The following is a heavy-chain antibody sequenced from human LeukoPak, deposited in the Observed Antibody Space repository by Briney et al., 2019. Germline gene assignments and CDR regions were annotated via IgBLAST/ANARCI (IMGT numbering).Heavy chain of an antibody. CDR3: ARNARGPDYYYYYYMDV. CDR1: GYTFTSYY. Sequence: GASVKVSCKASGYTFTSYYMHWVRQAPGQGLEWMGIINPSGGSTSYAQKFQGRVTMTRDMSTSTVYMELSSLRSEDTAVYYCARNARGPDYYYYYYMDVWGKGTTVTVSS. J-gene: IGHJ6*03. V-gene: IGHV1-46*01. CDR2: INPSGGST. D-gene: IGHD1-14*01.